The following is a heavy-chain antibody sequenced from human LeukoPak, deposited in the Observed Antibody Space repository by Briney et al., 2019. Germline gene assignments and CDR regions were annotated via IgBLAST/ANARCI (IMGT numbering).Heavy chain of an antibody. D-gene: IGHD3-22*01. CDR2: IYYSGGT. CDR3: AREAGNYYNSSGRYIDY. CDR1: GGSVSSGSYY. V-gene: IGHV4-61*01. J-gene: IGHJ4*02. Sequence: PSETLSLTCTVSGGSVSSGSYYWSWIRQPPGKGVEWIGYIYYSGGTNYKPSLKSRVTISVDTSKNQFSLKLSSVTAADTAVYYCAREAGNYYNSSGRYIDYWGQGTLVTVSS.